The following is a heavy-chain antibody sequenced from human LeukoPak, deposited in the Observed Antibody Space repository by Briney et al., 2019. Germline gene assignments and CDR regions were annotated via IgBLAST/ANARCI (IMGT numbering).Heavy chain of an antibody. CDR1: GFTVSSNY. D-gene: IGHD6-13*01. J-gene: IGHJ4*02. CDR3: ARDAFLPGTPVDY. Sequence: GGSLRLSCAASGFTVSSNYMSWVRQAPGKGLEWVSVIYSGGTTYYADSVKGRFTTSRDNYKDTLYLRMNSMRAEDTAVYYCARDAFLPGTPVDYWGQGALVTVSS. V-gene: IGHV3-53*01. CDR2: IYSGGTT.